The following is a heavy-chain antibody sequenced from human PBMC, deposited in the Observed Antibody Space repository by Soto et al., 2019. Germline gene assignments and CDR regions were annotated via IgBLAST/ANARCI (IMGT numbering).Heavy chain of an antibody. CDR1: GYTFSDYY. D-gene: IGHD2-2*02. CDR3: ARGRGIVVVPAAILDDWFDP. CDR2: INPNSGGT. Sequence: ASVKVSCKAGGYTFSDYYMHWVRQAPGQGLEWMGWINPNSGGTNYAQKFQGWVTMTRDTSISTAYMELSRLRSDDTAVYYCARGRGIVVVPAAILDDWFDPWGQGTLVTVSS. V-gene: IGHV1-2*04. J-gene: IGHJ5*02.